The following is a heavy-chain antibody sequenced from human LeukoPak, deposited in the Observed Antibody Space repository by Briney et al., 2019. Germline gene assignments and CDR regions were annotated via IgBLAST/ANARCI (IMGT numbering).Heavy chain of an antibody. CDR2: INHSGST. J-gene: IGHJ5*02. CDR3: ARLYATVIRGSWFDP. V-gene: IGHV4-34*01. Sequence: SETLSLTCAVYGGSFSGYYWSWIRQPPGKGLEWIGEINHSGSTNYNPSLKSRVTISVDTSKNQFSLKLNSVTAADTGVYYCARLYATVIRGSWFDPWGQGTLVTVSS. CDR1: GGSFSGYY. D-gene: IGHD3-10*01.